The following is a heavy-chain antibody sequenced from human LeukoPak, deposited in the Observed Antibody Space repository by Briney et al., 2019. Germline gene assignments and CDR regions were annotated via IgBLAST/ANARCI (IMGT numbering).Heavy chain of an antibody. CDR2: IKQDGSEK. Sequence: GGSLRPSCAASGFTFSSYWMSWVRQAPGKGLEWVANIKQDGSEKYYVDSVKGRFTISRDNAKNSLYLQMNSLRAEDTAVYYCARFTPISYYYDSSGSAGAFDIWGQGTMVTVSS. D-gene: IGHD3-22*01. CDR3: ARFTPISYYYDSSGSAGAFDI. V-gene: IGHV3-7*01. CDR1: GFTFSSYW. J-gene: IGHJ3*02.